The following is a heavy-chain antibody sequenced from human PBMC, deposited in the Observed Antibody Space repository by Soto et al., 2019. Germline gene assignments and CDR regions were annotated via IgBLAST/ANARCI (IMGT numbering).Heavy chain of an antibody. CDR1: GYSFTSYW. Sequence: GESLKISCKGSGYSFTSYWIGWVGQMPGKGLEWMGIIYPGDSDTRYSPSFQGQVTISADKSISTAYLQWSSLKASDTAMYYCARRPYYYDSSGYYPYFDYWGQGTLVTVS. J-gene: IGHJ4*02. CDR3: ARRPYYYDSSGYYPYFDY. CDR2: IYPGDSDT. V-gene: IGHV5-51*01. D-gene: IGHD3-22*01.